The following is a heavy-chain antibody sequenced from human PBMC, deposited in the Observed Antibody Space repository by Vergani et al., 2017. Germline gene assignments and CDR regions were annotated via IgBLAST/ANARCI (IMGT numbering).Heavy chain of an antibody. CDR1: GFIFSTYA. J-gene: IGHJ4*01. D-gene: IGHD2-15*01. CDR3: ARVFLGYGHLYYFDY. CDR2: ISASGAPT. Sequence: EVQLLESGGDLVQPGGSLRLSCTASGFIFSTYAMSWVRQAPGKGLEWVSGISASGAPTYYADSVKGRVTISRDNAKNTVFLQINRLRAEDTAVYFCARVFLGYGHLYYFDYWGHGTLVTVSS. V-gene: IGHV3-23*01.